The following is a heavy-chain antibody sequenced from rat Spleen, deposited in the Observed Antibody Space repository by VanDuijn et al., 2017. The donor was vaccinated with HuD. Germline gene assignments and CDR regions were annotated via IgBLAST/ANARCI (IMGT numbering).Heavy chain of an antibody. CDR1: GFTFSHYD. J-gene: IGHJ2*01. Sequence: EVQMVESGGGLVQPGRSLKLSCAASGFTFSHYDMAWVRQAPRKGLEWVAYISYDGSSTYYRDSVKGRFTISRDNPKSTLSLQLGSLRSDDTATYYCTRDSSRYYFDYWGQGVMVTVSS. CDR2: ISYDGSST. CDR3: TRDSSRYYFDY. D-gene: IGHD1-2*01. V-gene: IGHV5-29*01.